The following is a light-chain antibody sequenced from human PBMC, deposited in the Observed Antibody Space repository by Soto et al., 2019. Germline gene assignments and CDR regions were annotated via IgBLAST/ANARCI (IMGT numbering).Light chain of an antibody. CDR3: QQYNNWPPAT. Sequence: ETVMTQSPATLSVSPGERVTLSCRASQSVRTNLAWYQQKPGQVPRLLIYDTSTRATGIPARFSGSGSGTDFTLTISVLQSEDFAVYYCQQYNNWPPATFGQGTKLEIK. CDR2: DTS. J-gene: IGKJ2*01. V-gene: IGKV3-15*01. CDR1: QSVRTN.